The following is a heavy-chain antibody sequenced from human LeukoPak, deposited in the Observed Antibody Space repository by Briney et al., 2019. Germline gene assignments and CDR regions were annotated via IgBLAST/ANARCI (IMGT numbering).Heavy chain of an antibody. D-gene: IGHD3-10*02. CDR3: AELGMIGGV. V-gene: IGHV3-48*03. CDR2: ISSSGSTI. Sequence: GGSLTLFCAASGFTFSSYEMNCVRQAPGKARVWVSYISSSGSTIYYADSVKGRFTISRDNAKNSLYLQMNSLRAEDTAVYYCAELGMIGGVWGKGTTVTISS. J-gene: IGHJ6*04. CDR1: GFTFSSYE.